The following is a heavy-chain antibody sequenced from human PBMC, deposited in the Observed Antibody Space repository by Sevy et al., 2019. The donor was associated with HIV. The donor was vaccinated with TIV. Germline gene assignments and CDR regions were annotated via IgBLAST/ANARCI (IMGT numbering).Heavy chain of an antibody. CDR1: GGSFSGYY. J-gene: IGHJ4*02. V-gene: IGHV4-34*01. D-gene: IGHD3-22*01. CDR3: ARGMTYYYDSSGYRLFGY. Sequence: SETLSLTCAVYGGSFSGYYWSWIRQPPGKGLEWIGEIIPSGSTNYNPSLKSRVTISIDTSKNQFSLKLSSVTAADTAVYYCARGMTYYYDSSGYRLFGYWGQGTLVTVSS. CDR2: IIPSGST.